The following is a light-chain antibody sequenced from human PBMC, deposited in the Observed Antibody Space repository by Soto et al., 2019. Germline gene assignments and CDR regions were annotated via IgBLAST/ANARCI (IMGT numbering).Light chain of an antibody. CDR3: CSYTSSSTFV. Sequence: QSVLNQPASVSGSPGQSITISCTGTSSDVGGYNYVSWYQQHPGKASKLMIYDVSNRPSGVSNRFSGSESGNTASLTISGLQAEDEADYYCCSYTSSSTFVFGGGTKVTVL. V-gene: IGLV2-14*01. CDR2: DVS. CDR1: SSDVGGYNY. J-gene: IGLJ1*01.